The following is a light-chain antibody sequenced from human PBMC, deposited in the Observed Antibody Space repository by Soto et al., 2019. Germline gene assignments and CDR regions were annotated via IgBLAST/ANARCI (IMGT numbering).Light chain of an antibody. CDR1: QSISNS. CDR2: VAS. CDR3: TQTFSPPYT. Sequence: DIQMTQSLSSLSASVGDTVTITCRASQSISNSLSWYQQKPGKAPKFLIYVASTLQRGVPSRFRGSGSGTDFPLTISSLQPEDVATYYCTQTFSPPYTFGQGTKLEIK. V-gene: IGKV1-39*01. J-gene: IGKJ2*01.